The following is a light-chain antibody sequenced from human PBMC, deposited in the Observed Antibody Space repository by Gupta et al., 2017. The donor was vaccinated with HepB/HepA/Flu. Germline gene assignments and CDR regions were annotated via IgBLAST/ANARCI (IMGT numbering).Light chain of an antibody. CDR2: GAS. CDR3: QQDYDSPGT. Sequence: EIVLTQSPGTLSLSPGQGATLSCRARQSLSGNYLAWYQQKPGQAPRLLIYGASTRATGIPDRFSGSGSGTDFTLTISRLDPEDFAVYYCQQDYDSPGTFGQGTKVEIK. V-gene: IGKV3-20*01. CDR1: QSLSGNY. J-gene: IGKJ1*01.